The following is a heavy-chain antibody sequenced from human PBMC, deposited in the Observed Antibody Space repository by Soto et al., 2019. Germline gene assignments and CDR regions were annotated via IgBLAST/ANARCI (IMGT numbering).Heavy chain of an antibody. D-gene: IGHD3-22*01. Sequence: EVQLVESGGDLVKPGGSLRLSCAASGVTVSNAWMNWVRQAPGKGLEWVGHIKGKANGGTTDYPAPVKGRFSISRDDSKNTVYLQMNSLKTEDTAMYYCTTDRYHSGGYIAWGQGTLVTVSS. J-gene: IGHJ5*02. CDR1: GVTVSNAW. CDR3: TTDRYHSGGYIA. V-gene: IGHV3-15*07. CDR2: IKGKANGGTT.